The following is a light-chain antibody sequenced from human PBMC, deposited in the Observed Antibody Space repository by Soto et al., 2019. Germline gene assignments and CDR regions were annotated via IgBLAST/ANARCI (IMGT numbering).Light chain of an antibody. CDR2: STN. CDR1: SSNIGRNT. J-gene: IGLJ2*01. CDR3: AAWDDGLNGLV. V-gene: IGLV1-44*01. Sequence: QSVLTQSPSASGTPGQRVTISCSGSSSNIGRNTVNWYQQLPGAAPKLLMYSTNQRPSGVPDRFSGSKSGTSASLAISGLQSEDEADYYCAAWDDGLNGLVFGGGTKLTVL.